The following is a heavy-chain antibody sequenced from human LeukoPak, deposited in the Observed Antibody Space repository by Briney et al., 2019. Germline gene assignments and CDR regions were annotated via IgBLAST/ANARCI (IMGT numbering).Heavy chain of an antibody. CDR3: ASDIVVVPAALGYYYYMDV. V-gene: IGHV4-38-2*01. CDR1: GYSISSGYY. D-gene: IGHD2-2*01. J-gene: IGHJ6*03. CDR2: IYHSGST. Sequence: SETLSLTCAVSGYSISSGYYWGWIRQPPGKGLEWIGSIYHSGSTYYNPSLKSRVTISVDTSKNQFSLKLSSVTAADTAVYYCASDIVVVPAALGYYYYMDVWGKGTTVTVSS.